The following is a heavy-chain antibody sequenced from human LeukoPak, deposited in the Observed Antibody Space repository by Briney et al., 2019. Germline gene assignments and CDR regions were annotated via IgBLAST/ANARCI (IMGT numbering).Heavy chain of an antibody. CDR3: ARGLRFIQGPGYYYMDV. Sequence: SETLSLTCAVYGGTFNAYYWTWIRQTPGKGLEWIGEINHSGNTNYNPSLESRVTISADTSKNQFSLNLGSVTAADTAIYYCARGLRFIQGPGYYYMDVWGKGTTVTVSS. V-gene: IGHV4-34*01. CDR2: INHSGNT. CDR1: GGTFNAYY. J-gene: IGHJ6*03. D-gene: IGHD3-16*02.